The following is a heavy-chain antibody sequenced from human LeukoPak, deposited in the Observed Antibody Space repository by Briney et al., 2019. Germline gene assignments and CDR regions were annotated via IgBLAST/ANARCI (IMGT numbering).Heavy chain of an antibody. J-gene: IGHJ4*02. D-gene: IGHD3-22*01. CDR3: ARDYYDSSGHWYYFDY. CDR2: IYSGGST. Sequence: GGSLRLSCAASGFTFSSYSMNWVRQAPGKGLEWVSVIYSGGSTYYADSVKGRFTISRDNSKNTLYLQMNSLRAEDTAVYYCARDYYDSSGHWYYFDYWGQGTLVTVSS. V-gene: IGHV3-53*01. CDR1: GFTFSSYS.